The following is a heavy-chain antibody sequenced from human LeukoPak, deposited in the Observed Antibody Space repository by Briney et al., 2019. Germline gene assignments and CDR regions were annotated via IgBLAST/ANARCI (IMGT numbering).Heavy chain of an antibody. V-gene: IGHV4-59*08. CDR3: ARQGSWYLDIDY. CDR2: IYYSGST. J-gene: IGHJ4*02. D-gene: IGHD6-13*01. Sequence: PSETLSLTCTVSGGSISSYYWSWIRQPPGKGLEWIGYIYYSGSTNYNPSLKSRVTISVDTSKNQFSLKLSSVTAADTAVYYCARQGSWYLDIDYWGQGTLVTVSS. CDR1: GGSISSYY.